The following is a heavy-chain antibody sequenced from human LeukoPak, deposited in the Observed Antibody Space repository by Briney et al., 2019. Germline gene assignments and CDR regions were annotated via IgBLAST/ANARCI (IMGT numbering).Heavy chain of an antibody. CDR2: INPNSGGS. V-gene: IGHV1-2*02. J-gene: IGHJ5*02. CDR3: ARGRATIPWFDP. CDR1: GYTFTGYY. D-gene: IGHD5-24*01. Sequence: ASVKVSCKASGYTFTGYYIHWVRQAPGQGLEWMGWINPNSGGSNYAQKFQGRVTMTRDTSISTADMELSRLRSDDTAVYYCARGRATIPWFDPWGQGTLVTVSS.